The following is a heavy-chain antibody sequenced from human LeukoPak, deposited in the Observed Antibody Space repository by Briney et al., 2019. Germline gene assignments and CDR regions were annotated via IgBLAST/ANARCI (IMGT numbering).Heavy chain of an antibody. Sequence: SETLSLTCTVSGGSISSYYWSWIRQPPGKGLEWIGYIYYSGSTNYNPSLKSRVTISVDTSKNQFSLRLSSVTAADTAVYYCARDPHTIFGVVGYFDYWGQGTLVTVSS. D-gene: IGHD3-3*01. V-gene: IGHV4-59*01. CDR3: ARDPHTIFGVVGYFDY. J-gene: IGHJ4*02. CDR2: IYYSGST. CDR1: GGSISSYY.